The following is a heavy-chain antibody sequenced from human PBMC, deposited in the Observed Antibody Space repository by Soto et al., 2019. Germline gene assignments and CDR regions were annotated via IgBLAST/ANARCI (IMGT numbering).Heavy chain of an antibody. J-gene: IGHJ6*02. V-gene: IGHV3-30-3*01. CDR2: ISYDGSNK. D-gene: IGHD3-22*01. CDR3: ARGTYYYDSSGYYRTYYYYGMDV. Sequence: PGGSLRLSCAASGFTFSSYAMHWVRQAPGKGLEWVAVISYDGSNKYYADSVKGRFTISRDNSKNTLYLQMNSLRAEDTAVYYCARGTYYYDSSGYYRTYYYYGMDVWGQGTTVTVSS. CDR1: GFTFSSYA.